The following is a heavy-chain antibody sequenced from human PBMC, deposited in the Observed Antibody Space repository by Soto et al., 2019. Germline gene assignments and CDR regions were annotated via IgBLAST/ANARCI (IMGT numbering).Heavy chain of an antibody. D-gene: IGHD2-2*01. CDR2: IWYDGSNK. CDR1: GFTFSSYG. J-gene: IGHJ6*03. CDR3: ARAPFDIVVVPAAIQYYYYMDV. Sequence: GGSLRLSCAASGFTFSSYGMHWVRQAPGKGLEWVAVIWYDGSNKYYADSVKGRFTISRDNSKNTLYLQMNSLRAEDTAVYYCARAPFDIVVVPAAIQYYYYMDVWRKGTTVTVSS. V-gene: IGHV3-33*01.